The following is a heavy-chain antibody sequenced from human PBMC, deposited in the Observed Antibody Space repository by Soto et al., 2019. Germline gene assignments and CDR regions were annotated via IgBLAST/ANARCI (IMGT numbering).Heavy chain of an antibody. J-gene: IGHJ4*02. CDR2: IWYDGSNK. CDR1: GFTFSSYG. D-gene: IGHD1-26*01. V-gene: IGHV3-33*01. CDR3: AREAVGAMGLDY. Sequence: QVQLVESGGGVVQPGRSLRLSCAASGFTFSSYGMHWVRQAPGKGLEWVAVIWYDGSNKYYADSVKGRFTISRDNSKNTLYLQMNSLRAEDTAVYYCAREAVGAMGLDYWGQGTLVTVSS.